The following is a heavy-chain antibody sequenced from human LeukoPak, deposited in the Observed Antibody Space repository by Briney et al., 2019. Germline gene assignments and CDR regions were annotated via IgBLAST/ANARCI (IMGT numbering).Heavy chain of an antibody. CDR1: GGSISSGGYY. J-gene: IGHJ4*02. Sequence: PSETLSLTCTVSGGSISSGGYYWNWIRQHLGKGLEWIGYTYYTGSTYYNPSLKSRLTISVDMSKNQFSLKLSSVTAADTAVYYCARSSLRLIFFDYWGQGTLVTVSS. V-gene: IGHV4-31*03. CDR3: ARSSLRLIFFDY. D-gene: IGHD2/OR15-2a*01. CDR2: TYYTGST.